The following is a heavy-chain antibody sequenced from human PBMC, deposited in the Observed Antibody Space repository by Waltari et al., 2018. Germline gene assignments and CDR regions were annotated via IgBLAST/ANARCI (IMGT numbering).Heavy chain of an antibody. CDR2: IYSAGRT. CDR3: ARPGEGPSSH. D-gene: IGHD4-17*01. V-gene: IGHV3-53*01. CDR1: GIIVSANY. Sequence: EVQLVESGGGLIQPGGSLGLSCAASGIIVSANYINWGRQAPGKGPQWFSVIYSAGRTYYADSVKGRFTISRDNTKNTVYLQMNNLKTEDTAVYYCARPGEGPSSHWGQGTLVTVSS. J-gene: IGHJ4*02.